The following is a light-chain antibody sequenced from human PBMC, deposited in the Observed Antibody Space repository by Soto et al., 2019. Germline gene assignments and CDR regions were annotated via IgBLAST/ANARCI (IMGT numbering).Light chain of an antibody. Sequence: EIVMTQSPATLSVSPGESATLSCRASQSISSNLAWYLQKPGQAPTLLIYGASTRATGIPARFSGSGSGTEFTLTISSLQSEDFAVYYCQQFYNWALSFGQGTKVEIK. CDR1: QSISSN. CDR3: QQFYNWALS. V-gene: IGKV3-15*01. J-gene: IGKJ1*01. CDR2: GAS.